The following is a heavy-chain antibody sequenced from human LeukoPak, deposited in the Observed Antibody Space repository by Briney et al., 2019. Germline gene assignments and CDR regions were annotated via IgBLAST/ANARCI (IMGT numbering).Heavy chain of an antibody. Sequence: PGGSLRLSCAASGFTFSNAWMSWVRQAPGKGLEWVGRIKSKTDGGTTDYAAPVKGRFTISRDDSKNTLYLQMNSLKTEGTAVYYCTTEPPIVVVPAAYYFDYWGQGTLVTVSS. CDR2: IKSKTDGGTT. CDR3: TTEPPIVVVPAAYYFDY. CDR1: GFTFSNAW. V-gene: IGHV3-15*01. D-gene: IGHD2-2*01. J-gene: IGHJ4*02.